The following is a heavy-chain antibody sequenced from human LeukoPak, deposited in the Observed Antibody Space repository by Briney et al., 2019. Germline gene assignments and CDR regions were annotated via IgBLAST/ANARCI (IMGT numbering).Heavy chain of an antibody. D-gene: IGHD4-17*01. J-gene: IGHJ3*02. CDR1: GGSISSYY. Sequence: SETLSLTCTVSGGSISSYYWSWIRQPPGKGLEWIGYIYYSGSTNYNPSLKSRVTISVDTSKNQFSLKLSSVTAADTAVYYCARAPGDYGGGAFDIWGQGTMVTVSS. V-gene: IGHV4-59*01. CDR2: IYYSGST. CDR3: ARAPGDYGGGAFDI.